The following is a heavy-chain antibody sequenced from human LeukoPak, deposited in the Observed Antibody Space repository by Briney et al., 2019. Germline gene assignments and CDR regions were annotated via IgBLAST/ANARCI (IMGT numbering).Heavy chain of an antibody. CDR1: GGSISSYY. CDR2: IYTSGST. Sequence: SETLSLTCTVPGGSISSYYWSLIRQLAVQGLQWIGRIYTSGSTNYNPSLKSRVTMSVDTSKNQFSLKLSSVTAADTAVYYRARDPVLLWFGESHYYYGMDVWGQGTTVTVSS. V-gene: IGHV4-4*07. CDR3: ARDPVLLWFGESHYYYGMDV. D-gene: IGHD3-10*01. J-gene: IGHJ6*02.